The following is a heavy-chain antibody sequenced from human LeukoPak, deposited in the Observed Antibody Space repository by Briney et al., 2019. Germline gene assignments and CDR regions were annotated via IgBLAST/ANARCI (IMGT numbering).Heavy chain of an antibody. V-gene: IGHV3-7*01. CDR1: GFTFSSYW. D-gene: IGHD6-13*01. CDR3: ARNRWLDY. J-gene: IGHJ4*02. Sequence: GGSLRLSCAASGFTFSSYWMNLVRQVPGKGLEWVAKIKLDGSEKYYVDSVKGRFTISRDNAKNSLYLQMNSLRAEDTAVYYCARNRWLDYWGQGTLVTVSS. CDR2: IKLDGSEK.